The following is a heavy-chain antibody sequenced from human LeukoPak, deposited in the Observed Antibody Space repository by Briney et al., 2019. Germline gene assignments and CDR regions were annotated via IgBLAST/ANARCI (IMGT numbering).Heavy chain of an antibody. J-gene: IGHJ4*02. CDR1: GFTFSSYW. V-gene: IGHV3-49*04. D-gene: IGHD6-25*01. CDR2: IRSKAYGGTT. CDR3: TRELGEGLAAN. Sequence: GGSLRLSCAASGFTFSSYWMSWVRQAPGKGLEWVGFIRSKAYGGTTEYAASVKGRFTISRDDSKSIAYLQMNSLKTEDTAVYYCTRELGEGLAANWGQGTLVTVSS.